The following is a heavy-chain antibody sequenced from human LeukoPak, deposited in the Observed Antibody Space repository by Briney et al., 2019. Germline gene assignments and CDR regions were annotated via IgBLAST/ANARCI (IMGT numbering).Heavy chain of an antibody. Sequence: ASVKVSCKASGYTFTSYDINWVRQATGQGLEWMGWMNPNSGNTGYAQKFQGRVTMTRNTSISTAYMELSSLRSEDTAVYYCARGGVLVGAKGWYFDLWGRGTLVTVSS. V-gene: IGHV1-8*01. D-gene: IGHD1-26*01. CDR3: ARGGVLVGAKGWYFDL. CDR1: GYTFTSYD. J-gene: IGHJ2*01. CDR2: MNPNSGNT.